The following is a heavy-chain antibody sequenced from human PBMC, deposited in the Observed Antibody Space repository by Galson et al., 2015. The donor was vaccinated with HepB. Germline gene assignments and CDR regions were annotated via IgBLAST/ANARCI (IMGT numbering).Heavy chain of an antibody. V-gene: IGHV3-23*01. Sequence: PLRLSCAASGLTFSSYAMSGARQAPGEGLEWVSASSGSGGSIDYADAVKGWFTISRDNSKNTLYLQMNSVRAEDTAVYCCAKSRAPDVTGYSSSPHGSHYGMDVWGQGTTVTVSS. J-gene: IGHJ6*02. CDR2: SSGSGGSI. CDR3: AKSRAPDVTGYSSSPHGSHYGMDV. CDR1: GLTFSSYA. D-gene: IGHD6-13*01.